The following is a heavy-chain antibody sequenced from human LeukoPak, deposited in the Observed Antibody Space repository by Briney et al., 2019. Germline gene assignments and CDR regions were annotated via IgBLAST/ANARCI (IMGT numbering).Heavy chain of an antibody. CDR2: INTGNGNT. CDR3: ASFSGSTYYYAFDY. CDR1: GYTFISYA. J-gene: IGHJ4*02. D-gene: IGHD3-22*01. V-gene: IGHV1-3*04. Sequence: GASVKVSCMASGYTFISYAMHWVRQAPGQRLEWVVWINTGNGNTKYSQKFQGRVTITRDTSASTAYMELSSLRSEDTAVYYCASFSGSTYYYAFDYWGQGILVTVSS.